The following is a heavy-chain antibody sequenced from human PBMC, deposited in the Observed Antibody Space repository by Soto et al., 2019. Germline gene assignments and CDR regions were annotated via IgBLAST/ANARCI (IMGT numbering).Heavy chain of an antibody. Sequence: QVQLQESGPGLVKPSETLSLTCTVSGGSISNYYWSWIRQPPGKGLGWIGYIYYSGSTNYNPSLKSRVTISVDTSKNQFSLKLSSVTAADTAVYYCASLYYYDSSVQYDYWGQGTLVTVSS. CDR2: IYYSGST. J-gene: IGHJ4*02. CDR1: GGSISNYY. D-gene: IGHD3-22*01. CDR3: ASLYYYDSSVQYDY. V-gene: IGHV4-59*08.